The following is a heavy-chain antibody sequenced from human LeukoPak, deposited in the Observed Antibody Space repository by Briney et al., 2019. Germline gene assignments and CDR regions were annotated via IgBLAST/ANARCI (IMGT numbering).Heavy chain of an antibody. V-gene: IGHV3-23*01. J-gene: IGHJ5*02. D-gene: IGHD2-2*01. CDR1: GFTFSSYA. CDR2: ISSSGGST. Sequence: GGSLRLSCAASGFTFSSYAMSWVRQAPGKGLEWVSAISSSGGSTYYADSVKGRFTISRDNSKNTLYLQMNSLRAEDTAVYYCAKENQLLTKSSRSFDPWGQGTLVTVSS. CDR3: AKENQLLTKSSRSFDP.